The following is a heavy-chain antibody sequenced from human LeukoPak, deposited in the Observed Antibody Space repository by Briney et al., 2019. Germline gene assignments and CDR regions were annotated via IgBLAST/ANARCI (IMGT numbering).Heavy chain of an antibody. V-gene: IGHV1-8*02. D-gene: IGHD3-10*01. Sequence: ASVKVSCKASGYTFSSYDINWVRQATGQGLEWMGRMNPNSGNTNYAQKFQGRVTMTRSTSTSTAYLELSSLRSDDTAVYYCARGGWVNDDSGALIGMDVWGQGTTVTVSS. CDR3: ARGGWVNDDSGALIGMDV. CDR1: GYTFSSYD. J-gene: IGHJ6*02. CDR2: MNPNSGNT.